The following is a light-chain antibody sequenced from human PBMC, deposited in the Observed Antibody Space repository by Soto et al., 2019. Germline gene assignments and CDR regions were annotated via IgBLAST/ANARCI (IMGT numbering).Light chain of an antibody. V-gene: IGLV2-14*01. CDR2: EVS. CDR3: SSYISDTARV. Sequence: QSALTQPASVSGSPGQSITISCTGTSSDVGGYNYVSWYQQNPGKAPKLMIFEVSNRPSGVSNRFSGSKFGNTASLTISGLQAEDEADYYCSSYISDTARVFXTGTKVTVL. J-gene: IGLJ1*01. CDR1: SSDVGGYNY.